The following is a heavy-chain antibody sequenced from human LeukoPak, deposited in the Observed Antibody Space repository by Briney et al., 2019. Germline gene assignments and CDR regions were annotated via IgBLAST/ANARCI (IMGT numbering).Heavy chain of an antibody. CDR2: TYYRSKWYN. CDR1: GDSVSSNSAA. V-gene: IGHV6-1*01. Sequence: SQTLSLTCALSGDSVSSNSAAWNWLRQSPSRGLEWLGWTYYRSKWYNDYAVSVKSRITINPDTSKNQFSLQLNSVTPEDTAVYYCARDGLKLYSSGWYYFDYWGQGTLVTVSS. J-gene: IGHJ4*02. D-gene: IGHD6-19*01. CDR3: ARDGLKLYSSGWYYFDY.